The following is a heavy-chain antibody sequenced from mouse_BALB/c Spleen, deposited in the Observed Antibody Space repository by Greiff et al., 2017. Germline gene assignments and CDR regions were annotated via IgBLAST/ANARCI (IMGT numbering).Heavy chain of an antibody. Sequence: DVKLVESGAELVKPGASVKLSCTASGFNIKDTYMHWVKQRPEQGLEWIGRIDPANGNTKYDPKFQGKATITADTSSNTAYLQLSSLTSEDTAVYYCARSRGAYWGQGTLVTVSA. CDR2: IDPANGNT. CDR1: GFNIKDTY. J-gene: IGHJ3*01. V-gene: IGHV14-3*02. CDR3: ARSRGAY.